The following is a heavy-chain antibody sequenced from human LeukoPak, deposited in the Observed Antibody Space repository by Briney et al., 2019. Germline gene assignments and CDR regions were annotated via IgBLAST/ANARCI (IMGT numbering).Heavy chain of an antibody. J-gene: IGHJ4*02. D-gene: IGHD6-13*01. V-gene: IGHV3-53*01. CDR1: GFTFSTYA. Sequence: GGSLRLSCAASGFTFSTYAMSWVRQTPAKGLEWVSVLYSGGNTYHADSVKGRFTISRDNSKNTLYLQMNSLRAEDTAVYYCAREGASSSFGYWGQGTLVTVSS. CDR3: AREGASSSFGY. CDR2: LYSGGNT.